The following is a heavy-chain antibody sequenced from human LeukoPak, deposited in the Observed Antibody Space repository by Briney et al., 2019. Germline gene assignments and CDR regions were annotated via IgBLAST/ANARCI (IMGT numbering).Heavy chain of an antibody. J-gene: IGHJ6*03. CDR3: AREKGNYDGYYNYYMDV. CDR2: IKQDGSDK. CDR1: GFTFSNYW. V-gene: IGHV3-7*01. Sequence: GGSLRLSCAASGFTFSNYWMNWVRQAPGKGLEWVANIKQDGSDKYYVDSVKGRFTISRGNAKNTLYLQMNSLRAEDTAVYYCAREKGNYDGYYNYYMDVWGKGATVTVSS. D-gene: IGHD4-11*01.